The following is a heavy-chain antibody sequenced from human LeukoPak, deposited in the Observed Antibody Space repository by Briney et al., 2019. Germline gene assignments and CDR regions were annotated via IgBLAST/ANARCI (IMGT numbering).Heavy chain of an antibody. J-gene: IGHJ4*02. V-gene: IGHV3-49*04. CDR2: IRSKAYGWTT. D-gene: IGHD3-3*01. CDR1: GFIFGDYA. CDR3: TQTKIRFLEWFIFDY. Sequence: GGSLRLSCTASGFIFGDYAMSWVRQAPGKGLEWVGFIRSKAYGWTTEYAASVKGRFTISRDDSKSIAYLQMNSLKTEDTAVYYCTQTKIRFLEWFIFDYWGQGTLVTVSS.